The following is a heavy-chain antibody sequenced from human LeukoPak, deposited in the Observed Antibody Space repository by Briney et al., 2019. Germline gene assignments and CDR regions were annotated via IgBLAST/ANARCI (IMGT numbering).Heavy chain of an antibody. V-gene: IGHV3-7*01. Sequence: GGSLRLSCAASGFTFSDSRMSWVRQAPGKGLEWVANMNQDGSEKDYVDSVKGRFTISRDNARNSLYLQMGSLRAEDTAVYYCATYTHWVAGDVWGQGTTVTVSS. CDR3: ATYTHWVAGDV. J-gene: IGHJ6*02. CDR2: MNQDGSEK. CDR1: GFTFSDSR. D-gene: IGHD3-16*01.